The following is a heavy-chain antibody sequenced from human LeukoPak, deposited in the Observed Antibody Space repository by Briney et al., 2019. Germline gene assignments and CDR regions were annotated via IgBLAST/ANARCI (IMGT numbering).Heavy chain of an antibody. J-gene: IGHJ6*02. CDR3: ARDRDGDYFPYGMDV. D-gene: IGHD4-17*01. Sequence: PSETLSLTCTVSGGSISSSSYYWGWIRQPPGKGLEWIGSIYYSGSTYYNPSLKSRVTISVDTSKNQFSLKLSSVTAADTAVYYCARDRDGDYFPYGMDVWGQGTTVTVSS. CDR1: GGSISSSSYY. V-gene: IGHV4-39*07. CDR2: IYYSGST.